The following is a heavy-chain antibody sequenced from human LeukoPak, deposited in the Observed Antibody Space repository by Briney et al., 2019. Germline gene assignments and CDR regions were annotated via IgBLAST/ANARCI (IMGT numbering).Heavy chain of an antibody. J-gene: IGHJ4*02. Sequence: ASVKVSCKASGYIFTGYYIHWVRQAPGQGLEWMGRINPNSGGANYAQKFQGRDAMTRDMSISTAYMELSRLGSDDTAVYYCARGSDYGDSPGLNWGQGTLVTVSS. CDR3: ARGSDYGDSPGLN. D-gene: IGHD4-17*01. V-gene: IGHV1-2*06. CDR1: GYIFTGYY. CDR2: INPNSGGA.